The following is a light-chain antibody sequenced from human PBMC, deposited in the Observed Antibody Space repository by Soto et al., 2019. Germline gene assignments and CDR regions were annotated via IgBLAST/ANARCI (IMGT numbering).Light chain of an antibody. J-gene: IGKJ1*01. CDR3: QQYNSYSST. Sequence: DIQMTQSPSTLSASVGDRVTITCRASQSIGNWLAWYQQKPGKAPKLLIYDVSSLESGVPSRFSGGGSGTEFTLTISRLQPDDFATYYCQQYNSYSSTFGEGTKVEVK. CDR1: QSIGNW. V-gene: IGKV1-5*01. CDR2: DVS.